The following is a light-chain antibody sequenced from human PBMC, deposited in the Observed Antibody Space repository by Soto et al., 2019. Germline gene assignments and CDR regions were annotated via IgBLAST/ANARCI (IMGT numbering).Light chain of an antibody. CDR1: QGNSGW. CDR3: QQYDTYPLT. Sequence: IQVTQSPSLLFASCRGRITITCXARQGNSGWLAWYQQKPEKAPKSLVYAASSLHSGVPSRFSGSGSGTDFTLTISNLQPEDSATYYCQQYDTYPLTFGGGTKVEIK. CDR2: AAS. J-gene: IGKJ4*01. V-gene: IGKV1D-16*02.